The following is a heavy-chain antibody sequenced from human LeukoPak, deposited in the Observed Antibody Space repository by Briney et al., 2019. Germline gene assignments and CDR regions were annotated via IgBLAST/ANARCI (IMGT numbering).Heavy chain of an antibody. Sequence: PGGSLRLSCAASGFTFDDYAMHWVRQAPGKGLEWVSVISWKSDNIGYADSVKGRFTISRDNAKNSLYLQMNSLRAEDTALYYCAKDRGPSSTSCNFHYWGQGTLVTVSS. D-gene: IGHD2-2*01. V-gene: IGHV3-9*01. CDR3: AKDRGPSSTSCNFHY. CDR2: ISWKSDNI. J-gene: IGHJ4*02. CDR1: GFTFDDYA.